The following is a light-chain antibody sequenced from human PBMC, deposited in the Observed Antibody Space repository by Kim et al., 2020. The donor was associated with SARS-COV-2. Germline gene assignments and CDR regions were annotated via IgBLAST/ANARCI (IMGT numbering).Light chain of an antibody. J-gene: IGKJ4*01. CDR3: QKSEST. CDR2: DVS. Sequence: EIVLTQSPVILSLSPGERATLSCRASQSVGRYLAWYQKKPGQAPRLLIYDVSSRATGIPARFSGSGSGTDFTLTISSLEPEDFAVYYCQKSESTFGGGTKVDIK. V-gene: IGKV3-11*01. CDR1: QSVGRY.